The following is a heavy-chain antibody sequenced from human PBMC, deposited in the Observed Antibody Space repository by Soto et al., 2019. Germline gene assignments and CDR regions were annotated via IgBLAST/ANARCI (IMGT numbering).Heavy chain of an antibody. CDR2: IYYSGST. Sequence: SETLSLTCTVSGGSVSSGSYYWSWIRQPPGKGLEWIGYIYYSGSTNYNPSLKSRVTISVDTSKNQFSLKLSSVTAADTAVYYCARQPYSSSSDYYYYYGMDVWGQGTTVTVSS. CDR1: GGSVSSGSYY. CDR3: ARQPYSSSSDYYYYYGMDV. D-gene: IGHD6-6*01. J-gene: IGHJ6*02. V-gene: IGHV4-61*01.